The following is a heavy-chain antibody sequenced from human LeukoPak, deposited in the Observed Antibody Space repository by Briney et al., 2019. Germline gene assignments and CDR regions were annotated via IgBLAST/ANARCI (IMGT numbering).Heavy chain of an antibody. J-gene: IGHJ6*02. Sequence: QPGGSLRLSCAASGFTVSNNYISWVRQAPEKGLEWVSVLFTGDSAYYADSVRGRFTVSTDSSSNTLYLQMSSLRAGDTAVYYCARDRYDLLTGSTSSFYYGMDVWGQGTSVTVYS. CDR3: ARDRYDLLTGSTSSFYYGMDV. CDR1: GFTVSNNY. CDR2: LFTGDSA. V-gene: IGHV3-53*01. D-gene: IGHD3-9*01.